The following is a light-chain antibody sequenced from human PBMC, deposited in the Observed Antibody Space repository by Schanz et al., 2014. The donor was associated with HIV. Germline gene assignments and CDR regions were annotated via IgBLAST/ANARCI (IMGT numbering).Light chain of an antibody. CDR3: AAWDDSLSGDWV. V-gene: IGLV1-40*01. Sequence: QSVLTQPPSVSGAPGQRVSISCTGNTSNIGAGYDVHWYLQLPGSAPKLLISGNGNRPSGVPDRFSGSKSGTSASLAISGLRSEDEADYYCAAWDDSLSGDWVFGGGTKVTVL. CDR2: GNG. J-gene: IGLJ3*02. CDR1: TSNIGAGYD.